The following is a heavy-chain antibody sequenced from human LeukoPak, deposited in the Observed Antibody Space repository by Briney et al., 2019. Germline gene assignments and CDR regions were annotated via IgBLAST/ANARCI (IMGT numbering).Heavy chain of an antibody. D-gene: IGHD4-17*01. CDR2: ISADGTST. CDR3: ARDSTVSDFDY. V-gene: IGHV3-74*01. CDR1: GFTFSSFW. J-gene: IGHJ4*02. Sequence: GGSLRLSCAASGFTFSSFWMHWVRQAPGKGLVWVSRISADGTSTTYADSVKGRFTTSRDDATHTLYLQMSSLTAEDTAVYYCARDSTVSDFDYWGQGTLVTVSS.